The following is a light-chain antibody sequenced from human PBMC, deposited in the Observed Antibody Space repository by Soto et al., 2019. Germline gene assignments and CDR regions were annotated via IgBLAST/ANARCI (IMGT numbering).Light chain of an antibody. Sequence: EIVLTQSPATLSLSPGERATLSCRASQSVSSYLAWYQQKPGQAPRLLIYDASNRATGIPARFSGSGSGTXXTXXXXSLEXEDFXXXXXQQRSNWITFGQGTRLEIK. CDR2: DAS. CDR1: QSVSSY. J-gene: IGKJ5*01. V-gene: IGKV3-11*01. CDR3: QQRSNWIT.